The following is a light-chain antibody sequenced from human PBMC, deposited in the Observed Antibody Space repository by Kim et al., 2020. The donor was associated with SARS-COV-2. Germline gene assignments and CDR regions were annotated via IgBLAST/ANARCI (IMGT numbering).Light chain of an antibody. CDR1: KLGDKY. Sequence: VSPGQTASITCSGDKLGDKYVCWYQQRPGQYPVLVIYQDNKRPSGIPERFSGANSGNTATLTISGTQAMDEADYYCQAWDSSIVVFGGGTQLTVL. J-gene: IGLJ2*01. CDR3: QAWDSSIVV. CDR2: QDN. V-gene: IGLV3-1*01.